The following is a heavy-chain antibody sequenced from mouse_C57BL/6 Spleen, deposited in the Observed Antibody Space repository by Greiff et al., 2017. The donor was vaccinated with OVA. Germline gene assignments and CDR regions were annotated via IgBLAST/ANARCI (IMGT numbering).Heavy chain of an antibody. Sequence: VQLQQSGAELVRPGSSVKLSCKASGYTFTSYWMDWVKQRPGQGLEWIGNIYPSDSETHYNQKFKDKATLTVDKSSSTAYMQLSSLTSEDSAVYYCTRGYYGSSLAWFAYWGQGTLVTVSA. J-gene: IGHJ3*01. V-gene: IGHV1-61*01. CDR2: IYPSDSET. CDR1: GYTFTSYW. CDR3: TRGYYGSSLAWFAY. D-gene: IGHD1-1*01.